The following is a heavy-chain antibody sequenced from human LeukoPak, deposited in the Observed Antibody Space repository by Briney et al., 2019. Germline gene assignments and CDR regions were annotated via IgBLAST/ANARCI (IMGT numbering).Heavy chain of an antibody. CDR2: IYYSGST. CDR1: GGSISSYY. J-gene: IGHJ5*02. Sequence: SETLSLTCTVSGGSISSYYWSWIRQPPGKGLEWIGYIYYSGSTNYNPSLKSRVTISVDTSKNQSSLKLSSVTAADTAVYYRASTSGSYLNWFDPWGQGTLVTVSS. V-gene: IGHV4-59*01. D-gene: IGHD1-26*01. CDR3: ASTSGSYLNWFDP.